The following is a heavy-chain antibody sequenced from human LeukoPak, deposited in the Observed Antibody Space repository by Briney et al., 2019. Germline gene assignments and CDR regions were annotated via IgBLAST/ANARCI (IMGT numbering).Heavy chain of an antibody. CDR2: ISYDGSNK. CDR1: GFTFSSYG. J-gene: IGHJ4*02. V-gene: IGHV3-30*03. Sequence: GSLRLSCAASGFTFSSYGMHWVRQAPGKGLEWVAVISYDGSNKYYADSVKGRFTISRDNSKNTLYLQMNSLRAEDTAVYYCAREVLGWEYYFDYWGQGTLVTVSS. D-gene: IGHD3-10*01. CDR3: AREVLGWEYYFDY.